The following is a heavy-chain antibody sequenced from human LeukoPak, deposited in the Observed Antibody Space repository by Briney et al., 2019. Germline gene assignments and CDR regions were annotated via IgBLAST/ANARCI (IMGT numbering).Heavy chain of an antibody. CDR1: GFTFSSKW. CDR2: ISSSSSTI. V-gene: IGHV3-48*01. J-gene: IGHJ3*02. CDR3: ARDLVVVVAAATRINAFDI. Sequence: PGGSLRLSCAASGFTFSSKWMSWVRQAPGKGLEWVSYISSSSSTIYYADSVKGRFTISRDNAKNSLYLQMNSLRAEDTAVYYCARDLVVVVAAATRINAFDIWGQGTMVTVSS. D-gene: IGHD2-2*01.